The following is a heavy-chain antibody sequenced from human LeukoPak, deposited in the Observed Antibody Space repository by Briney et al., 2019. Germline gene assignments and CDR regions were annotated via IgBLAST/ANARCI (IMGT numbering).Heavy chain of an antibody. CDR1: GFSFTEYA. V-gene: IGHV3-33*01. Sequence: GRSLRLSCAASGFSFTEYAMHWVRQAPGKGLEWVAVIWRDGSNKYYADSVKGRFTVSRDNPKNTLNLQMDSLRVEDTAVYYCARHGSGSKYFDPLDFWGQGTLVTVSS. D-gene: IGHD1-26*01. CDR3: ARHGSGSKYFDPLDF. CDR2: IWRDGSNK. J-gene: IGHJ4*02.